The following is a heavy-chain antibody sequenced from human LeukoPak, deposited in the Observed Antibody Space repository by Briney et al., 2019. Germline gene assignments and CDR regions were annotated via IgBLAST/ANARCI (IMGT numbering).Heavy chain of an antibody. Sequence: SETLSLTCAVSGGSISSSNWWSWVRQPPGKGLERIGEIYHSGSTNYNPSLKSRVTISVDKSKNQFSLKLSSVTAADTAVYYCARDGDSSGPDAFDIWGQGTMVTVSS. CDR3: ARDGDSSGPDAFDI. CDR2: IYHSGST. J-gene: IGHJ3*02. V-gene: IGHV4-4*02. CDR1: GGSISSSNW. D-gene: IGHD3-22*01.